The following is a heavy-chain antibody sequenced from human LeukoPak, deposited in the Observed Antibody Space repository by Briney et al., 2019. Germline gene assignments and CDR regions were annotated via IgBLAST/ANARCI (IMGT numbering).Heavy chain of an antibody. D-gene: IGHD2-15*01. V-gene: IGHV4-34*01. Sequence: SETLSLTCAVYGGSFSGYYWSWIRQPPGKGVEWIGEINHRGSTNYNPSLKSPVTISVDTSKNQFSLKLSSVTAADTPVYYCARIPPRSYCSGGSCYRNAFDIWGQGTMVTVSS. CDR1: GGSFSGYY. J-gene: IGHJ3*02. CDR3: ARIPPRSYCSGGSCYRNAFDI. CDR2: INHRGST.